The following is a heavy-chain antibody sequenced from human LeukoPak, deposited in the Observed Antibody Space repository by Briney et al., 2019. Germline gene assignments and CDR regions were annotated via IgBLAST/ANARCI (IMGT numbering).Heavy chain of an antibody. CDR2: ISSDASIT. Sequence: PGGSLRPSCTASGFSFGTYAMHWVRQAPGKGFEWVAVISSDASITIYPDSMRGRFTISRDNSKNTLYLDMNNLRGEDTALYFCARDPIGGRPDYLDYWGQGTLVTVSS. J-gene: IGHJ4*02. CDR3: ARDPIGGRPDYLDY. V-gene: IGHV3-30*01. D-gene: IGHD3-10*01. CDR1: GFSFGTYA.